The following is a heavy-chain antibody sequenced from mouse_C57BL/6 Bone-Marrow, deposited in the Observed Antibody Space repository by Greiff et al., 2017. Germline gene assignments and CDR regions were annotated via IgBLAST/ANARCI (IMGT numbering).Heavy chain of an antibody. CDR1: GYTFTSYG. V-gene: IGHV1-81*01. D-gene: IGHD4-1*01. CDR2: IYPRSGNH. J-gene: IGHJ3*01. Sequence: QVQLKESGAELARPGASVKLSCKASGYTFTSYGISWVKQRTGQGLEWIGEIYPRSGNHDYNEKFKGKATLTADKSSSTAYMELRSLTSEDSAVYFCANLTGTTWFAYWGQGTLVTVSA. CDR3: ANLTGTTWFAY.